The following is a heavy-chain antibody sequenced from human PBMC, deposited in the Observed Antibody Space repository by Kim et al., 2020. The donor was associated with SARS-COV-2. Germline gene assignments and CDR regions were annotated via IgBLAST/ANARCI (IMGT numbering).Heavy chain of an antibody. J-gene: IGHJ5*02. CDR1: GFTFDDYG. D-gene: IGHD2-21*02. CDR3: ARHIVVVTATGTHTWFDP. Sequence: GGSLRLSCAASGFTFDDYGMSWVRQAPGKGLEWVSGINWNGGSTGYADSVKGRFTISRDNAKNSLYLQMNSLRAEDTALYHCARHIVVVTATGTHTWFDPWGQGTLVTVSS. V-gene: IGHV3-20*01. CDR2: INWNGGST.